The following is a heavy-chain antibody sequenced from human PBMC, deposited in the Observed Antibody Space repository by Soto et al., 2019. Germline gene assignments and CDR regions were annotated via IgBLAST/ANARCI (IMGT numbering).Heavy chain of an antibody. CDR2: ISGSGGST. V-gene: IGHV3-23*01. D-gene: IGHD6-19*01. J-gene: IGHJ6*02. CDR3: AKSTGHQWLVRYSSLGMNYYYGMDV. Sequence: GGSLRLSCAASGFTFSSYAMSWVRQAPGKGLEWVSAISGSGGSTYYADYVKGRFTISRDNSKNTLYLQMNSLRAEDTAVYYCAKSTGHQWLVRYSSLGMNYYYGMDVWGQGTTVTVSS. CDR1: GFTFSSYA.